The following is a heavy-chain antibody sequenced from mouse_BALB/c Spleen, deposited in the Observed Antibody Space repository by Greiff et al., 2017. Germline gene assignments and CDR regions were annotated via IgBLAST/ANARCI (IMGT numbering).Heavy chain of an antibody. J-gene: IGHJ2*01. D-gene: IGHD1-1*01. CDR2: IDPYNGGT. CDR1: GYSFTDYN. Sequence: EVKLMESGPELVKPGASVKVSCTASGYSFTDYNMYWVKQSHGKSLEWIGYIDPYNGGTSYNQKFKGKATLTVDKSSSTAFMHLNILTSEDSAVYYCAKDCITAGVASDYLDYWGQGTTLTVSS. V-gene: IGHV1S135*01. CDR3: AKDCITAGVASDYLDY.